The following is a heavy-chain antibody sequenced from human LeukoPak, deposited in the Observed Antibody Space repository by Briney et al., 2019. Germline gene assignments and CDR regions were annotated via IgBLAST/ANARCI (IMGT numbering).Heavy chain of an antibody. Sequence: SETLSLTCAVSGGSISSGGYSWSWIRQPPGKGLEWIGYIYHSGSTYYNPSLKSRVTISVDRSKNQFSLKLSSVTAADTAVYYCARAFAYCDSSGYLWDAFDIWGQGTMVTVSS. CDR3: ARAFAYCDSSGYLWDAFDI. CDR1: GGSISSGGYS. J-gene: IGHJ3*02. CDR2: IYHSGST. D-gene: IGHD3-22*01. V-gene: IGHV4-30-2*01.